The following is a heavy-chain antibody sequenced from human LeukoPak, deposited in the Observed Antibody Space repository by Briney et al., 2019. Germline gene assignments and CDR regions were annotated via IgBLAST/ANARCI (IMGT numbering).Heavy chain of an antibody. J-gene: IGHJ6*03. CDR2: ISYDGSNK. Sequence: PGRSLRLSCAASGFTFSSYAMHWVRQAPGKRLEWVAVISYDGSNKYYADSVKGRFTISRDNSKNTLYLQMNSLRAEDTAVYYCAREALSGYYYMDVWGKGTTVTVSS. CDR3: AREALSGYYYMDV. V-gene: IGHV3-30*04. D-gene: IGHD3-9*01. CDR1: GFTFSSYA.